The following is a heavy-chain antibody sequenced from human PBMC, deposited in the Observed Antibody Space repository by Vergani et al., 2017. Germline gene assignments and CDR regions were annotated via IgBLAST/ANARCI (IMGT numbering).Heavy chain of an antibody. V-gene: IGHV4-61*02. D-gene: IGHD1/OR15-1a*01. CDR1: GGSISSRTSY. CDR3: AGGNSAYPCSGMDV. CDR2: VYTSGST. Sequence: QVQLQESGPGLVKPSQTLSLTCTVSGGSISSRTSYWSWIRQPAGKGLEWIGRVYTSGSTNYNPSLKSRVTMSVDTSKNQFSLKLSSVTATDTAVYYCAGGNSAYPCSGMDVWGQGTTVIVSS. J-gene: IGHJ6*02.